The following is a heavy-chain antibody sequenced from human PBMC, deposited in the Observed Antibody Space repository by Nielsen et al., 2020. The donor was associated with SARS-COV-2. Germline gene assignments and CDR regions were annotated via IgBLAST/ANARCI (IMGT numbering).Heavy chain of an antibody. CDR3: AKDRGGSSGWYWGRGTLVIVSSGESSQPRSCDRGGSSGWY. CDR1: GFTFSSYA. Sequence: GESLKISCAASGFTFSSYAMSWVRQAPGKGLEWVSAISGSGGSTYYADSVKGRFTISRDNSKNTLYLQMNSLRAEDTAVYYCAKDRGGSSGWYWGRGTLVIVSSGESSQPRSCDRGGSSGWYWGRGTLVTVSS. D-gene: IGHD6-19*01. CDR2: ISGSGGST. V-gene: IGHV3-23*01. J-gene: IGHJ4*02.